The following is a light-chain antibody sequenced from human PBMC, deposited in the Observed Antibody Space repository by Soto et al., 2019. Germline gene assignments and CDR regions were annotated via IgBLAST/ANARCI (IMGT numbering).Light chain of an antibody. CDR1: QSIGAW. Sequence: DIQMTQSPSTLAASVGDRVTITCRASQSIGAWLAWYQQKPGKAPNLLIYDASRSVSGVPSRFSGGGSGTEFTITIISLQPDDFATYYCQQYNSYSPATFGSGTKVEIK. CDR3: QQYNSYSPAT. V-gene: IGKV1-5*01. J-gene: IGKJ1*01. CDR2: DAS.